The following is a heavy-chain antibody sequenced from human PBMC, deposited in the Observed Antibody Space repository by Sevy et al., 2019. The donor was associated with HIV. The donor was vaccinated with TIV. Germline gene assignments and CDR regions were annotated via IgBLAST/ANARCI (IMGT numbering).Heavy chain of an antibody. Sequence: GGSLRLSCAASGFTFSTYTMNWVRQAPGKGLQWVSSISSSSNYIYYADSVKGRFTISRDNAKNSLYIQMNSLRAEDTAVYYCARAYPSGSREAFAIWGQGTMVTVSS. CDR3: ARAYPSGSREAFAI. J-gene: IGHJ3*02. CDR1: GFTFSTYT. CDR2: ISSSSNYI. D-gene: IGHD3-10*01. V-gene: IGHV3-21*01.